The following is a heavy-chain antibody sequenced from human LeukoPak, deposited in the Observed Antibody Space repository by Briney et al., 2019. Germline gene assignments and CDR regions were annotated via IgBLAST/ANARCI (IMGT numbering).Heavy chain of an antibody. CDR1: GGSIRNFY. Sequence: PSETLSLTCTVSGGSIRNFYWNWIRQPAGKGLEWIGRIYSSEDTNYNPSLKSRVSLSVDTSNNQSSLKLNSVTAADTAVYYCAREATESGYPYYVDYWGQGILVTVSS. CDR2: IYSSEDT. V-gene: IGHV4-4*07. D-gene: IGHD5-12*01. CDR3: AREATESGYPYYVDY. J-gene: IGHJ4*02.